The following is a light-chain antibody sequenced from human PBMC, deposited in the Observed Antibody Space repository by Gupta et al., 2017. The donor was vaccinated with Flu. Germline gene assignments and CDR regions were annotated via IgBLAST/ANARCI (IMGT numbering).Light chain of an antibody. J-gene: IGKJ3*01. CDR2: LGS. CDR1: QSRLHSNGYNY. Sequence: DIVMTQSPLSLPVTPGEPASISCRSSQSRLHSNGYNYLDWYLQKPGQSPQLLIYLGSNRASGVPDRFSGSGSGTDFTLKISRGEAEDVGVYYCKQSLQTPFTFGHGTNVDIK. V-gene: IGKV2-28*01. CDR3: KQSLQTPFT.